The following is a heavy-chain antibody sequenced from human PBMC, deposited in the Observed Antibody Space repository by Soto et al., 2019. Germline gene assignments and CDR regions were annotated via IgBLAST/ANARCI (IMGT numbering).Heavy chain of an antibody. J-gene: IGHJ4*01. CDR3: SRVWRGMSYDSSGYYYRY. Sequence: ASVKVSCKASGYTFTRYGISWVRQAPVQVLELMVWISAYNFNTDYSQKLQGRFTITTDTSTIASYMELMILISDYTAVYYGSRVWRGMSYDSSGYYYRYWG. CDR2: ISAYNFNT. D-gene: IGHD3-22*01. CDR1: GYTFTRYG. V-gene: IGHV1-18*01.